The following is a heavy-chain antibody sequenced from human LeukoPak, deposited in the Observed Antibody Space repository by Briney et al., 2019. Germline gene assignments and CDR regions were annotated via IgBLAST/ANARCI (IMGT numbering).Heavy chain of an antibody. J-gene: IGHJ4*02. Sequence: PGRSLRLSCAASGFTFSSYGMHWVRQAPGKGLEWVAVIWYDGSNKYYADSVKGRFTISRDNSKNTLYLQMSSLRAEDTAVYYCASSEQALPAYWGQGTLVTVSS. CDR2: IWYDGSNK. CDR1: GFTFSSYG. CDR3: ASSEQALPAY. D-gene: IGHD1-26*01. V-gene: IGHV3-33*01.